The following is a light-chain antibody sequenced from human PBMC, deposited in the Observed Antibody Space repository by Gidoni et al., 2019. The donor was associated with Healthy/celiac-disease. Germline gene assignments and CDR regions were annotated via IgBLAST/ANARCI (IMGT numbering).Light chain of an antibody. CDR1: QSVLYSSKNKNY. Sequence: DIVMTQSPYSLAVSPGERATINCKSSQSVLYSSKNKNYLAWDQQKPGQPPKLLIYWASTRESGVPDRFSGSGSGTDFTLTISSLQAEDVAVYYCQQYYSTPQNTFGQXTKLEIK. CDR3: QQYYSTPQNT. J-gene: IGKJ2*01. V-gene: IGKV4-1*01. CDR2: WAS.